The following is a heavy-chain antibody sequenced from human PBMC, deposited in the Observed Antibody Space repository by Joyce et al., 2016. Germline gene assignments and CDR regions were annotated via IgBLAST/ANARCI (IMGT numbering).Heavy chain of an antibody. V-gene: IGHV4-4*02. CDR1: GDSISSNNW. CDR2: IYHSGNT. J-gene: IGHJ4*02. CDR3: ARKTYYSGIFDY. Sequence: QVQLQESGPGLVKPSGTLSLTCAVSGDSISSNNWWSWVRQPPGKGLEWVGEIYHSGNTNYNPSLKGRVTISVDKSKNQFSLKLSSVTAADTAVYFCARKTYYSGIFDYWGQGTLVTVDS. D-gene: IGHD3-10*01.